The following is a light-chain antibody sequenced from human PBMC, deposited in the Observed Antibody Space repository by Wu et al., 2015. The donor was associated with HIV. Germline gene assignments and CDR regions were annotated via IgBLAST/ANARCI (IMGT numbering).Light chain of an antibody. Sequence: GDRVTITCRASQGIGNYLVWYQQKPGKVPKLLIYAASTLQSGVPSRFSGSGSGTKFTLTINSLQPDDFATYYCQKYNTAPWTFGQGTKVEMK. J-gene: IGKJ1*01. CDR1: QGIGNY. V-gene: IGKV1-9*01. CDR2: AAS. CDR3: QKYNTAPWT.